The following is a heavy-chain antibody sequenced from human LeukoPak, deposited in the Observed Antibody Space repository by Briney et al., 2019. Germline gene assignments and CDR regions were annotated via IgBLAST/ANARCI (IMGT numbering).Heavy chain of an antibody. J-gene: IGHJ4*02. D-gene: IGHD5-12*01. Sequence: SGPTLVKPTQTLTLTCTSSGFSLSTSGVGVGWIRQPPGKALEWLALIYWDDDKRYSPSLKSRLTITKDTSKNQVVLTMTNTDPVDTATYYCAQQGRYSGYDSFDYWGQGTLVTVSS. CDR1: GFSLSTSGVG. CDR3: AQQGRYSGYDSFDY. CDR2: IYWDDDK. V-gene: IGHV2-5*02.